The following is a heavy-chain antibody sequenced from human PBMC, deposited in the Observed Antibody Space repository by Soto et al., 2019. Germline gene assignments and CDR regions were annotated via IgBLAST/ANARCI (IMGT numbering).Heavy chain of an antibody. CDR2: IYDSGST. D-gene: IGHD6-6*01. V-gene: IGHV4-31*03. J-gene: IGHJ6*02. Sequence: QVQLQESGPGLVKPSQTLSLTCTVSGGSISSGGYFWSWIRQHTGKGLEWIGFIYDSGSTYYNPSHKSRVTISVDTSKNQFSMKLSSVTGADTAVDYCAREGAAPYYYYGMDVWGQGTTVTVSS. CDR1: GGSISSGGYF. CDR3: AREGAAPYYYYGMDV.